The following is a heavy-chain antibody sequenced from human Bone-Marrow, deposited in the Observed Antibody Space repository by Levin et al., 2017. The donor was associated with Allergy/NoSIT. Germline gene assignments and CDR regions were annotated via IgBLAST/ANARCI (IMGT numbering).Heavy chain of an antibody. CDR2: IYSGGTT. CDR1: GFTVYNNY. V-gene: IGHV3-66*01. J-gene: IGHJ4*02. D-gene: IGHD2-8*01. CDR3: ARNVPLTANGY. Sequence: GGSLRFSCAVSGFTVYNNYMSWVRQAPGKGLEWVSLIYSGGTTQYADSVKGRFTISRDSSKNTLYLQMNSLTPEDTAMYYCARNVPLTANGYWGQGTLVTVSS.